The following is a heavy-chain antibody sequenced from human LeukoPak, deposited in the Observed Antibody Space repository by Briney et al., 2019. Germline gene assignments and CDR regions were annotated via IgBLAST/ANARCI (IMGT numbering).Heavy chain of an antibody. CDR1: GYTFTGYY. CDR2: INPNSGGT. D-gene: IGHD2-8*01. CDR3: ASKGYCTNGVCDY. J-gene: IGHJ4*02. V-gene: IGHV1-2*02. Sequence: ASVKVSCKASGYTFTGYYIHWVRQAPGQGLEWMGWINPNSGGTNYAQKFQGRVTMTRDTSISTAYMELSRLRSDDTAVYYCASKGYCTNGVCDYWGQGTLVTVSS.